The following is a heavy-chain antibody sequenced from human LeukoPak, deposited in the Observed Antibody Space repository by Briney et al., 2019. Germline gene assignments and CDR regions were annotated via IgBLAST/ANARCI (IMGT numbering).Heavy chain of an antibody. CDR3: ARLWGSTQDFDY. J-gene: IGHJ4*02. D-gene: IGHD3-16*01. CDR1: GDSISSGDYY. CDR2: ISSSGST. Sequence: SQTLSLTCTVSGDSISSGDYYWSWIRQPAGKGLEWIGRISSSGSTNYNPSLKSRVTISVDTSKNQFSLKLSSVTAADTAVYYCARLWGSTQDFDYWGQGTLVTVSS. V-gene: IGHV4-61*02.